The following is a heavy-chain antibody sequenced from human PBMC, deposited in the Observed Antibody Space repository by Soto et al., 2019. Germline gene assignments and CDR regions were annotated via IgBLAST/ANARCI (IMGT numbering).Heavy chain of an antibody. V-gene: IGHV1-69*13. D-gene: IGHD3-10*01. CDR2: IIPIFGTA. J-gene: IGHJ5*02. CDR3: ARHGGSGSYYIYWFDP. Sequence: ASVKVSCKASGGTFSSYAISWVRQAPGQGLEWMGGIIPIFGTANYAQKFQGRVTITADESTSTAYMELSSLRSEDTAVYYCARHGGSGSYYIYWFDPWGQGTLVTVSS. CDR1: GGTFSSYA.